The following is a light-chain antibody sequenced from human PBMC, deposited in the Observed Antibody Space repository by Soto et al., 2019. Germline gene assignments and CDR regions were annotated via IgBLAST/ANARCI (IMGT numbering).Light chain of an antibody. CDR2: EVN. J-gene: IGLJ2*01. Sequence: QSALTQPASVSGSPGQSITMSCTGTSSDAGGYDYVSWYQHHPGKAPKLLIYEVNNRPSGVSTRFSGSKSGNSASLTISGLQAEDEADYYCSSYRSTNPLVVFGGGTKLTVL. V-gene: IGLV2-14*01. CDR3: SSYRSTNPLVV. CDR1: SSDAGGYDY.